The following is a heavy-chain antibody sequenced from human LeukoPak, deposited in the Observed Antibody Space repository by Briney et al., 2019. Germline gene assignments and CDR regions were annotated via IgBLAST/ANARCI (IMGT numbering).Heavy chain of an antibody. D-gene: IGHD1-7*01. CDR1: GASISSYY. V-gene: IGHV4-59*08. Sequence: PSETLSLTCTVSGASISSYYWSWIRQPPGKGLEWIGYIYYSGSTNYNPSLKSRVTISVDTSKNQFSLKLSSVTAADTAVYYCAGSITGTTYHFDYWGQGTLVTVSS. CDR2: IYYSGST. J-gene: IGHJ4*02. CDR3: AGSITGTTYHFDY.